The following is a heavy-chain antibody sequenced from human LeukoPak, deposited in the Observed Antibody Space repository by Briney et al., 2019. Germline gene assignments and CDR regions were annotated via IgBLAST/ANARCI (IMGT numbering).Heavy chain of an antibody. D-gene: IGHD1-26*01. CDR2: VYHSGST. J-gene: IGHJ4*02. V-gene: IGHV4-4*02. CDR1: GGSISSSSW. Sequence: SGTLSLTCAVSGGSISSSSWWTWVRQSPGKGLEWIGGVYHSGSTNYNLSLKSRVTISVDKSKNQFSLKLSSVTAADTAVYYCARNSGNTDFDYWGQGTLVTISS. CDR3: ARNSGNTDFDY.